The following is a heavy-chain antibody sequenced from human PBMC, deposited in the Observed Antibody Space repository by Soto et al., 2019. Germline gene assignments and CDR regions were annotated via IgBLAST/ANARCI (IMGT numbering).Heavy chain of an antibody. V-gene: IGHV4-31*03. CDR1: GGSISSGCYY. Sequence: PSETLSLTCTVSGGSISSGCYYWSWIRQHPGKGLEWIGYIYYSGRTYYNPSLKSRVTISVDTSKNQFSLKLSSVTAADTAVYYCAREGYSDGCFSFDPWGQGTLVTVSS. J-gene: IGHJ5*02. D-gene: IGHD5-18*01. CDR3: AREGYSDGCFSFDP. CDR2: IYYSGRT.